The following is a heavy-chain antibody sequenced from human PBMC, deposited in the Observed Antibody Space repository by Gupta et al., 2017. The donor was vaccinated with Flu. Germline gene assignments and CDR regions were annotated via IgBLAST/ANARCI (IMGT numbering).Heavy chain of an antibody. Sequence: SGFTFTNFGMAWVRQVPGKGLEWVSSLNNRGDRTHYADSVKGRFLISRDNVKNTVYLQMNSLGADDTAIYYCARQLWDEDYWGQGTGVTVSS. CDR3: ARQLWDEDY. D-gene: IGHD2-21*01. CDR1: GFTFTNFG. V-gene: IGHV3-23*01. J-gene: IGHJ4*02. CDR2: LNNRGDRT.